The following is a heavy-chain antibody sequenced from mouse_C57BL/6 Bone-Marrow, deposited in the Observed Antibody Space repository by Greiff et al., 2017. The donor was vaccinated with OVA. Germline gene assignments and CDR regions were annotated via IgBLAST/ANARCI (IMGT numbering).Heavy chain of an antibody. J-gene: IGHJ3*01. V-gene: IGHV5-17*01. D-gene: IGHD2-4*01. CDR3: ARDYFAY. Sequence: EVMLVESGGGLVKPGGSLKLSCAASGFTFSDYGMPWVRQAPEKGLEWVAYISSGSSTIYYADTVKGRFTISRDNAKNTLFLQMTSLRAEDTAMYYCARDYFAYWGQGTLVTVSA. CDR2: ISSGSSTI. CDR1: GFTFSDYG.